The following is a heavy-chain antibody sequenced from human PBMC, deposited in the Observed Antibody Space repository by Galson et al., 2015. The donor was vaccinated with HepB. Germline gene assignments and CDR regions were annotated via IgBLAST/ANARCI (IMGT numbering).Heavy chain of an antibody. CDR1: GFTFSSYG. CDR3: ARDGGQGLVSPYYYDSGYCIY. Sequence: SLRLSCAASGFTFSSYGMHWVRQAPGKGLEWVAVIWYDGSNKYYADSVKGRFTISRDNSKNTLYLQMNSLRAEDTAVYYCARDGGQGLVSPYYYDSGYCIYWGQGTLVTVSS. J-gene: IGHJ4*02. CDR2: IWYDGSNK. V-gene: IGHV3-33*08. D-gene: IGHD3-22*01.